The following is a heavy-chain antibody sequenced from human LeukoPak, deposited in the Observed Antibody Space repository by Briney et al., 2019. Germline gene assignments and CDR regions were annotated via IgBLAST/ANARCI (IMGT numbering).Heavy chain of an antibody. CDR3: AHRPYTSGCFDH. D-gene: IGHD6-25*01. CDR2: IYWDDDK. J-gene: IGHJ4*02. CDR1: GFSLSTSGVG. V-gene: IGHV2-5*02. Sequence: SGPTLVNPTQTLTLTCTFSGFSLSTSGVGVGWIRQPPGKALEWLALIYWDDDKVYSPSLQSRLTITKDTSKNQVVLTMTNVDPVDTATYYCAHRPYTSGCFDHWGQGTLVTVSS.